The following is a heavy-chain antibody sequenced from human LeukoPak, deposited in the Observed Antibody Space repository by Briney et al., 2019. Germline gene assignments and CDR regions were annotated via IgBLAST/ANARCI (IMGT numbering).Heavy chain of an antibody. Sequence: GGPLRLSCAASGFIFTNYAITWVRQAPGKGLEWVSAISGSGGSTYYGDSVKGRFTISRDNSKNTVYLQMNSLRAEDTAVYYCAKGLWTFDYWGQGTLVIASS. CDR3: AKGLWTFDY. D-gene: IGHD3-16*01. V-gene: IGHV3-23*01. J-gene: IGHJ4*02. CDR1: GFIFTNYA. CDR2: ISGSGGST.